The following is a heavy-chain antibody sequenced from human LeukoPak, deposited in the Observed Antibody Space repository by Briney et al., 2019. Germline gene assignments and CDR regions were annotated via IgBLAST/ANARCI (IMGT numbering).Heavy chain of an antibody. CDR3: ARAGRRVVPAANELDY. V-gene: IGHV1-8*01. CDR2: MNPNSGNT. Sequence: ASVKVSCKASGYTFTSCDINWVRQATGQGLEWMGWMNPNSGNTGYAQKFQGRVTMTRNTSISTAYMELSSLRSEDTAVYYCARAGRRVVPAANELDYWGQGTLVTVSS. D-gene: IGHD2-2*01. J-gene: IGHJ4*02. CDR1: GYTFTSCD.